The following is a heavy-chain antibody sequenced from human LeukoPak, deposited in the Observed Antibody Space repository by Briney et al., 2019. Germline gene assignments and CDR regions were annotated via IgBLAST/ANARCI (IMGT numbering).Heavy chain of an antibody. V-gene: IGHV3-23*01. CDR3: AKASAMIVVVSKHFDY. CDR1: GFTLSSYE. J-gene: IGHJ4*02. CDR2: IDYSGGSS. D-gene: IGHD3-22*01. Sequence: PGGSLRLSCTVSGFTLSSYEMSWIRQAPGRGLEWVSSIDYSGGSSYYADSVKGRFTISRDNSKNTLYLQMNSLRAEDTAVYYCAKASAMIVVVSKHFDYWGQGTLVTVSS.